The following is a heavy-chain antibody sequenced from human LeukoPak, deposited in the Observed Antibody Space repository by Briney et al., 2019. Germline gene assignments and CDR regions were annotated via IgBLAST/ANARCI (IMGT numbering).Heavy chain of an antibody. CDR1: GFSSYS. CDR2: ISSGSDYI. D-gene: IGHD1-7*01. J-gene: IGHJ4*02. CDR3: ARDRRGTASFDY. V-gene: IGHV3-21*01. Sequence: GGSLRLSCAASGFSSYSLNWVRQAPGKGLEWVSSISSGSDYIYYADSVKGRFTISRDNSKNTLYLQMNSLRAEDTAVYYCARDRRGTASFDYWGQGTLVTVSS.